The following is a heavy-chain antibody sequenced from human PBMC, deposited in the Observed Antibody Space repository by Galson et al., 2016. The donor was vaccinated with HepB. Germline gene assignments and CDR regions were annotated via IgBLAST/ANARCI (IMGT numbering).Heavy chain of an antibody. D-gene: IGHD2-21*01. Sequence: SLRLSCAASGFIFSDYGMHWVRQAPGKGLEWVAVIWNDGSNKYYADSVKGRFTISRDNSKNALSLQMNTLGAEDTAVYYCARGRTCGNYHSMDVWGQGTTVTVSS. J-gene: IGHJ6*02. CDR1: GFIFSDYG. CDR2: IWNDGSNK. V-gene: IGHV3-33*01. CDR3: ARGRTCGNYHSMDV.